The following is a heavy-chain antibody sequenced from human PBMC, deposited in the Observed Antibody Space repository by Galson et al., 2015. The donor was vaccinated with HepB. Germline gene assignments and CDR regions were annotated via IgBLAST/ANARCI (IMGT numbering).Heavy chain of an antibody. Sequence: ETLSLTCTFSGGSISSSSYYWGWIRQPPGKGLEWIGSIYYSGSTYYNPSLKSRVTISVDTSKNQFSLKLSSVTAADTAVYYCARQTLAGDDAFDIWGQGTMVTVSS. J-gene: IGHJ3*02. CDR3: ARQTLAGDDAFDI. CDR2: IYYSGST. V-gene: IGHV4-39*01. D-gene: IGHD6-19*01. CDR1: GGSISSSSYY.